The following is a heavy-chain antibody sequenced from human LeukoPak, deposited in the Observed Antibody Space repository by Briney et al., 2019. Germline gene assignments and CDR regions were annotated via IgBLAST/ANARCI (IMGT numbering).Heavy chain of an antibody. J-gene: IGHJ4*02. Sequence: GGSLRLSCAASGFTFSSYVMHWVRQAPGKGLAWVAFIRYDGSNKYYADSVKGRFTISRDNSKNTLYLQMNSLRAEDTAVYYCAKDAHYYDSSGYYYANNYWGQGTLVTVSS. V-gene: IGHV3-30*02. CDR1: GFTFSSYV. CDR3: AKDAHYYDSSGYYYANNY. D-gene: IGHD3-22*01. CDR2: IRYDGSNK.